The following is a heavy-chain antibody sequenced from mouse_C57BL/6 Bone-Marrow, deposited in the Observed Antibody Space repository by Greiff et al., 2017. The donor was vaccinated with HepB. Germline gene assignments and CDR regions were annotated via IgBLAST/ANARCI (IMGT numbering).Heavy chain of an antibody. CDR2: ISDGGSYT. V-gene: IGHV5-4*01. J-gene: IGHJ2*01. Sequence: EVKLVDSGGGLVKPGGSLKLSCAASGFTFSSYAMSWVRQTPEKRLEWVATISDGGSYTYYPDNVKGRFTIYRDNAKNNLYLQMSHLKSEDTAMYYCARDYYYGSSYFDYWGQGTTLTVSS. CDR1: GFTFSSYA. D-gene: IGHD1-1*01. CDR3: ARDYYYGSSYFDY.